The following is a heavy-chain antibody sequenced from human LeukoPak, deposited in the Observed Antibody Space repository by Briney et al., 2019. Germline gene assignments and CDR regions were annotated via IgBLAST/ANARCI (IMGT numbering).Heavy chain of an antibody. V-gene: IGHV3-48*04. Sequence: RGSLRLSCAASGFTFSSYWMHWVRQAPGKGLEWVSYISSSGSTIYYADSVKGRFTISRDNAKNSLYLQMNSLRAEDTAVYYCAELGITMIGGVWGKGTTVTISS. D-gene: IGHD3-10*02. CDR1: GFTFSSYW. CDR3: AELGITMIGGV. CDR2: ISSSGSTI. J-gene: IGHJ6*04.